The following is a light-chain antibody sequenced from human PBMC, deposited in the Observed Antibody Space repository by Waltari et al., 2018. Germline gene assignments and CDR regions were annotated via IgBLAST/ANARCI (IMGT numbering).Light chain of an antibody. Sequence: QSVLTQPPSASGTPGQWVSISCSGGPSNIGSNSVSWYQQVPGTAPKLLIYSNNERPSGVPDRFSGSKSATSGSLAISELQSEDEADYFCAVWDDDLNGWLFGGGTELTVL. CDR1: PSNIGSNS. CDR3: AVWDDDLNGWL. CDR2: SNN. V-gene: IGLV1-44*01. J-gene: IGLJ3*02.